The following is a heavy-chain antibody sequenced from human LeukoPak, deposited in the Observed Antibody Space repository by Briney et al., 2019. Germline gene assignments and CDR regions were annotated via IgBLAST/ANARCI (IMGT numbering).Heavy chain of an antibody. CDR1: GVSTTNGIYY. Sequence: PSETLPLTCTVSGVSTTNGIYYWAWIRQPPGQGLEWIGSDHNVGSTYYNLSLRSRVTMSIDTSKNQFSLRLNSVTAADTAVYYCARHAEYNSGWHFYLDHWGQGILVTVSS. D-gene: IGHD6-19*01. CDR3: ARHAEYNSGWHFYLDH. CDR2: DHNVGST. J-gene: IGHJ4*02. V-gene: IGHV4-39*01.